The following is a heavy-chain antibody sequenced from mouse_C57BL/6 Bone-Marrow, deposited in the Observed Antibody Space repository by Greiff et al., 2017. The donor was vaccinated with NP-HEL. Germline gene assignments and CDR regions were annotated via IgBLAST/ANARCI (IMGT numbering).Heavy chain of an antibody. Sequence: QVQLKESGAELVKPGASVKMSCKASGYTFTSYWITWVKQRPGQGLEWIGDIYPGSGSTNYNEKFKSKATLTVDTSSSTAYMQLSSLTSEDSAVYYCARDAVYDYDGGDFDYWGQGTTRTVSS. J-gene: IGHJ2*01. CDR2: IYPGSGST. D-gene: IGHD2-4*01. CDR3: ARDAVYDYDGGDFDY. V-gene: IGHV1-55*01. CDR1: GYTFTSYW.